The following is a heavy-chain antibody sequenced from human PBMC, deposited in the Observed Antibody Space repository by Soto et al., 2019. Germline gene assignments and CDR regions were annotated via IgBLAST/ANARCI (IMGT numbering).Heavy chain of an antibody. CDR3: ARSYCSSTSCYPPLVWFDP. J-gene: IGHJ5*02. Sequence: QVQLVESGGGVVQPGRSLRLSCAASGFTFSSYAMHWVRQAPGKGLEWVAVISYDGSNKYYADSVKGRFTISRDNSKNTLYLQMNSLRAEDTAVYYCARSYCSSTSCYPPLVWFDPWGQGTLVTVSS. V-gene: IGHV3-30-3*01. CDR2: ISYDGSNK. CDR1: GFTFSSYA. D-gene: IGHD2-2*01.